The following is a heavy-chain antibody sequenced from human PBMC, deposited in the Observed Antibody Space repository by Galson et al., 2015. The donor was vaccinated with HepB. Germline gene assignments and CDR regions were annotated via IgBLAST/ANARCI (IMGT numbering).Heavy chain of an antibody. CDR3: AKYCRDTDCAGGPTYFDY. D-gene: IGHD2-15*01. CDR2: IIYDGSYI. CDR1: GFTFSTYA. Sequence: SLRLSCAASGFTFSTYAMSWVRQAPGKGLEWTATIIYDGSYIDYSDSVRGRFTISRDNSKNTVYLQMNSLRAEDTAVYYCAKYCRDTDCAGGPTYFDYWGRGTLVTVSS. J-gene: IGHJ4*02. V-gene: IGHV3-23*01.